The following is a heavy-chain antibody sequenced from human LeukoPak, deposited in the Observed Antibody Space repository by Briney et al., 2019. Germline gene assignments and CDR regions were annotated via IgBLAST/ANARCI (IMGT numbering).Heavy chain of an antibody. V-gene: IGHV1-46*01. J-gene: IGHJ4*02. Sequence: ASVKVSCKAFGYTFTSNYMHWVRQAPGQGPEWMGVISPSGGSTTYAQKFQGRVTLTRDMSTSTDYLELSSLRSEDTAVYYCARDDGSYDYWGQGTLVTVSS. CDR1: GYTFTSNY. CDR2: ISPSGGST. CDR3: ARDDGSYDY. D-gene: IGHD1-26*01.